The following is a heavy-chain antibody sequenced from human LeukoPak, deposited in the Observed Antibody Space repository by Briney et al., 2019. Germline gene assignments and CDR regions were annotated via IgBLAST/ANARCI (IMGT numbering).Heavy chain of an antibody. J-gene: IGHJ4*02. Sequence: PGGSLRLSCSASGFTFSSYAMHWVRQAPGKGLEWVSSITSRSSYTYYADSMKGRFTISRDNAKNSLYLQMNSLRAEDTAIYYCARDPIASAASGGDSWGQGIMVTVSS. V-gene: IGHV3-21*01. CDR3: ARDPIASAASGGDS. CDR2: ITSRSSYT. D-gene: IGHD6-13*01. CDR1: GFTFSSYA.